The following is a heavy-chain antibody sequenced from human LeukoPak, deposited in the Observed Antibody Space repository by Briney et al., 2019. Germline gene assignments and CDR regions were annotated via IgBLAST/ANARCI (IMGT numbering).Heavy chain of an antibody. CDR1: GGTFSSYA. D-gene: IGHD3-16*01. Sequence: GASVKVSCKASGGTFSSYAISWVRQAPGQGLEWMGRIIPIFGTANYAQKFQGRVTITTDESTSTAYMELSSLRSEGTAVYYCAREGAKIAFDIWGQGTMVTVSS. CDR2: IIPIFGTA. V-gene: IGHV1-69*05. CDR3: AREGAKIAFDI. J-gene: IGHJ3*02.